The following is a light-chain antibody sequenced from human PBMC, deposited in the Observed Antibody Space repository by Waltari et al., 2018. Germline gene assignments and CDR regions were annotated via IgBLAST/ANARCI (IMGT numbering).Light chain of an antibody. Sequence: QSVLTQPPSVSGAPGQRVTISCTGSSSNIGAGYDVHCDQQLPGTAPKLLIYGNSNRPSGVPDRFSASKSGTSASLAITGLQAEDEADYYCQSYDSSPSGVVFGGGTKLTVL. J-gene: IGLJ2*01. CDR2: GNS. CDR3: QSYDSSPSGVV. CDR1: SSNIGAGYD. V-gene: IGLV1-40*01.